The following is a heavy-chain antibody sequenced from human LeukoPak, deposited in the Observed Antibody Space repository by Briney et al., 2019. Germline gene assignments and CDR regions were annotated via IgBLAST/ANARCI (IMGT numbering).Heavy chain of an antibody. J-gene: IGHJ4*02. V-gene: IGHV3-49*04. CDR3: TRMGIVLLWFGECDY. CDR2: IRSKAYGGTT. Sequence: GRSLRLSCTASGFTFGDYAMSWVRQAPGKGLEWVGFIRSKAYGGTTEYAASVKGRFTISRDDSKSIAYLQINSLKTEDTAVYYCTRMGIVLLWFGECDYWGQGTLVTVSS. D-gene: IGHD3-10*01. CDR1: GFTFGDYA.